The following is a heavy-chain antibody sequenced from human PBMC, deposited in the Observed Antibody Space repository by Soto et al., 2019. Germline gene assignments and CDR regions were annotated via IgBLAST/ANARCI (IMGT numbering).Heavy chain of an antibody. Sequence: EVQLLESGGGLVQPGGSLRLSCAASGFTFSSYAMSWVRQAPGKGLEWVSAISGSGGSTYYADSVNGRFTISRDNSKNTLYLQMNSLRAEDTAVYYCAKDQDGDYFGGWFDPWGQGTLVTVSS. D-gene: IGHD4-17*01. CDR2: ISGSGGST. J-gene: IGHJ5*02. CDR1: GFTFSSYA. CDR3: AKDQDGDYFGGWFDP. V-gene: IGHV3-23*01.